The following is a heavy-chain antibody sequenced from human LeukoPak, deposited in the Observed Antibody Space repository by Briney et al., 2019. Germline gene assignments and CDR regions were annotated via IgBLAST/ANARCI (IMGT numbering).Heavy chain of an antibody. J-gene: IGHJ4*02. CDR1: GFTFSNYA. CDR3: AKCSGGSCYASGAFDY. Sequence: GGSLRVSCAASGFTFSNYAMSWVRQAPGKGLEWGSGISGSGDATWYADSVKGRFTISRDNSKNTVNLQMNSLRPEDTAVYYCAKCSGGSCYASGAFDYWGQGTLVTVSS. V-gene: IGHV3-23*01. CDR2: ISGSGDAT. D-gene: IGHD2-15*01.